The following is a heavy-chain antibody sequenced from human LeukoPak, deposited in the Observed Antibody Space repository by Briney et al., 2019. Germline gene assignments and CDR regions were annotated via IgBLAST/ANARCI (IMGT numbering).Heavy chain of an antibody. Sequence: PGGSLRLSCAASGFTFSSYAMHWVRQAPGKGLEWVAVISYDGSNKYYADSVKGRFTISRDNSKNTLYLQMNSLRAEDTAVYYCGRDRDSSGYYLGYWGQGTLVTVSS. CDR2: ISYDGSNK. D-gene: IGHD3-22*01. CDR3: GRDRDSSGYYLGY. J-gene: IGHJ4*02. V-gene: IGHV3-30*04. CDR1: GFTFSSYA.